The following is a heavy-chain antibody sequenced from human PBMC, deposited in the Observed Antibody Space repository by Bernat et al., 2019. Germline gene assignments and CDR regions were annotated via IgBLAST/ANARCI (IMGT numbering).Heavy chain of an antibody. CDR2: ISSSSSTI. D-gene: IGHD3-3*01. J-gene: IGHJ4*02. CDR3: AKGLRFLEWFPWGGDY. Sequence: EVQLVESGGGLVQPGGSLRLSCVASGFTFSSYSMNWVRQAPGKGLEWVSYISSSSSTIYYADSVKGRFTISRDNAKNSLYLQMNSLRDEDTAVYYCAKGLRFLEWFPWGGDYWGQGTLVTVSS. V-gene: IGHV3-48*02. CDR1: GFTFSSYS.